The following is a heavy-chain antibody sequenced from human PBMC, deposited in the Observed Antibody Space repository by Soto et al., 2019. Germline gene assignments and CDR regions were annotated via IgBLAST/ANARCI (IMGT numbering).Heavy chain of an antibody. J-gene: IGHJ6*02. V-gene: IGHV3-33*01. CDR1: GFTFSSYG. CDR2: IWYDGSNK. CDR3: ARDRDFWSGYYTPDGTDV. D-gene: IGHD3-3*01. Sequence: GGSLRLSCAASGFTFSSYGMHWVRQAPGKGLEWVAVIWYDGSNKYYADSVKGRFTISRDNSKNTLYLQMNSLRAEDTAVYYCARDRDFWSGYYTPDGTDVWGQGTTVTVSS.